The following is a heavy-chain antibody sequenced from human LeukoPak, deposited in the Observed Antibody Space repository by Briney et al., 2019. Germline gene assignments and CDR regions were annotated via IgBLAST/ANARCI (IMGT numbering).Heavy chain of an antibody. Sequence: PGGSLRLSCAASGFTFSSYSMNWVRQAPGKGLEWVSSISSSSSYIYYADSVKGRFTISRDNSKNTLYLQMNSLRAEDTAVYYCAKEGTFGYYFDYWGQGTLVTVSS. D-gene: IGHD3-16*01. CDR1: GFTFSSYS. CDR3: AKEGTFGYYFDY. J-gene: IGHJ4*02. CDR2: ISSSSSYI. V-gene: IGHV3-21*04.